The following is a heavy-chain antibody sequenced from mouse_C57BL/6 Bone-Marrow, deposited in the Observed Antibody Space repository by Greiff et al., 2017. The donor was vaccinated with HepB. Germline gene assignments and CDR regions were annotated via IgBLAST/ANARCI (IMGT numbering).Heavy chain of an antibody. CDR3: AREADWYFDY. D-gene: IGHD4-1*01. Sequence: VQLQQPGAELVMPGASVKLSCKASGYTFTSYWMHWVKQRPGQGLEWIGEIDPSDSYTNYNQKFKGKSTLTVDKSSSTAYMQLSSLTSEDSAVYHCAREADWYFDYWGQGTTLTVSS. CDR1: GYTFTSYW. J-gene: IGHJ2*01. V-gene: IGHV1-69*01. CDR2: IDPSDSYT.